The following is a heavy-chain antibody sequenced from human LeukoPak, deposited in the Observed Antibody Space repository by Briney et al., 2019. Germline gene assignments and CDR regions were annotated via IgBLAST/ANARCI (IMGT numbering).Heavy chain of an antibody. CDR3: ASDPGLDSSGYSEPYYFDY. Sequence: SETLSLTCTVSGGSISSGGYYWSWIRQHPGKGLEWIGYIYYSGSTYYNPSLKSRVTISVDTSKNQFSLKLSSVTAADTAVYYCASDPGLDSSGYSEPYYFDYWGQGTLVTVSS. J-gene: IGHJ4*02. CDR2: IYYSGST. CDR1: GGSISSGGYY. V-gene: IGHV4-31*03. D-gene: IGHD3-22*01.